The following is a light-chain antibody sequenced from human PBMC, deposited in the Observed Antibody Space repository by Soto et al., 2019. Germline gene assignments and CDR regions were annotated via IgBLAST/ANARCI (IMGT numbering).Light chain of an antibody. CDR2: DAS. Sequence: AIQLTQSPSSLSASVGDRVTITCRASQGISSALAWYQQKPGKAPKLLIYDASSLESGVPSRFSGSGSGTDFTLILSSLQPEDFAAYYCQQFNSYPITFGQGTRLEIK. J-gene: IGKJ5*01. CDR3: QQFNSYPIT. V-gene: IGKV1-13*02. CDR1: QGISSA.